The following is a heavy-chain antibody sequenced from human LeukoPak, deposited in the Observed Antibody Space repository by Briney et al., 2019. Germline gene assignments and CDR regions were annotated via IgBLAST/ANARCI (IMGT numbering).Heavy chain of an antibody. V-gene: IGHV3-30-3*01. D-gene: IGHD2/OR15-2a*01. CDR2: ISYDGSNK. Sequence: GGSLRLSCAASGFTFSSYAMPWVRQAPGKGLEWVAVISYDGSNKYYADSVKGRFTISRDNSKNTLYLQMNSLRAEDTAVYYCARDLSGALYFDYWGQGTLVTVSS. CDR1: GFTFSSYA. CDR3: ARDLSGALYFDY. J-gene: IGHJ4*02.